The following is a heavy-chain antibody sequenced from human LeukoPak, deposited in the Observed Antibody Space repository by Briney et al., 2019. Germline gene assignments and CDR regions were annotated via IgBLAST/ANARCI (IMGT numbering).Heavy chain of an antibody. V-gene: IGHV4-59*01. Sequence: PSETLSLTCTVSGGSISGYYWSWIRQPPGKGLEWIGYIYYSGSTNYNPSLRSRVTISVDTSKNQFSLKLSSVTAADTAVYYCARDVGITIFGVADDAFEIWGQGTMVTVSS. CDR1: GGSISGYY. CDR2: IYYSGST. D-gene: IGHD3-3*01. CDR3: ARDVGITIFGVADDAFEI. J-gene: IGHJ3*02.